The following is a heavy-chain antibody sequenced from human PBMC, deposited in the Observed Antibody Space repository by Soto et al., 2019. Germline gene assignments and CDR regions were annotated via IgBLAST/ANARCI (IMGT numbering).Heavy chain of an antibody. D-gene: IGHD4-4*01. J-gene: IGHJ5*02. CDR2: VSGSGGTA. CDR1: GFTFSSHA. CDR3: AKEDSNYEPWFDP. V-gene: IGHV3-23*01. Sequence: PGGSLRLSCAASGFTFSSHAMTWVRQAPGKGLEWVSHVSGSGGTASYADSVKGRFTISRDNSQNTLYLQMNSLRAEDTAVYYCAKEDSNYEPWFDPWGQGTLVTVSS.